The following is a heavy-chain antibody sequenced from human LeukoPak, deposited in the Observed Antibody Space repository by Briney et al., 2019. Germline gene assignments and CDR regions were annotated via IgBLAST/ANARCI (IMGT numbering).Heavy chain of an antibody. D-gene: IGHD6-13*01. Sequence: KPGGSLRLSCAASGFTFSSYGMSWVRQAPGKGLEWVSAISGSGGSTYYADSVKGRFTISRDNAKNSLYLQMNSLRAEDTAVYYCARGDSSSWYYYYYYMDVWGKGTTVTVSS. V-gene: IGHV3-23*01. CDR1: GFTFSSYG. CDR3: ARGDSSSWYYYYYYMDV. J-gene: IGHJ6*03. CDR2: ISGSGGST.